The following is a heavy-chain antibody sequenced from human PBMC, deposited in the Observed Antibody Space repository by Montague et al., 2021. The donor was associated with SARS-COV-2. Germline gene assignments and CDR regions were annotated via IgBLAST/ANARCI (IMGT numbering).Heavy chain of an antibody. CDR3: ARGAYHDLYYYYHGMDV. CDR2: TYYRSQWYE. CDR1: GDSVSSKSAA. D-gene: IGHD2-2*01. J-gene: IGHJ6*02. V-gene: IGHV6-1*01. Sequence: CAISGDSVSSKSAAWNWIRQSPSRGLEWLGRTYYRSQWYEDYAVFVKGRITIKPDTSKNQVSLHLESVSPDDTALYYCARGAYHDLYYYYHGMDVWGRGTTVSVSS.